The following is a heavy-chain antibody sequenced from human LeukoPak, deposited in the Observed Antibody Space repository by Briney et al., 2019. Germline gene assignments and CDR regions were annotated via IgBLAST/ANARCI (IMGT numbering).Heavy chain of an antibody. Sequence: SGTLSLTCTVSGGSISSNNWWSWVRQPPGKGLEWIGEMYHSGNINYNPSLKSRATISVDKSKNQFSLKLSSVTAADTAVYYCARDRVSPPGLFDYWGQGTLVTVSS. V-gene: IGHV4-4*02. CDR3: ARDRVSPPGLFDY. CDR1: GGSISSNNW. CDR2: MYHSGNI. J-gene: IGHJ4*02.